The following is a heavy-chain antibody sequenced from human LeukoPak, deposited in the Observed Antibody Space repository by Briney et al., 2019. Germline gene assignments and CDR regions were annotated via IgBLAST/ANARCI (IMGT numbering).Heavy chain of an antibody. CDR3: ARESLAAKWFDP. V-gene: IGHV1-2*02. CDR1: GYTFTGYY. D-gene: IGHD6-6*01. CDR2: INPNSGGT. J-gene: IGHJ5*02. Sequence: GASVKVSCKASGYTFTGYYMHWVRQAPGQGLEWMGWINPNSGGTKYAQKFQGRVTMTRDTSISTAYMELSRLRSDDTAVYYCARESLAAKWFDPWGQGTLVTVSS.